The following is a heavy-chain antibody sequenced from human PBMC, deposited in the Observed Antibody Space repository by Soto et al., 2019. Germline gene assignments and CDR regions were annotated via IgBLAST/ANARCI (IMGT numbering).Heavy chain of an antibody. Sequence: VFGGSFRYLYLLWIRQPPGKGLEWIGEINHSGSTNYNPSLKSRVTISVDTSKNQFSLKLSSVTAADTAVYYCARGGNSGYVWWGQGTLVTVSS. D-gene: IGHD5-12*01. J-gene: IGHJ4*02. CDR2: INHSGST. CDR1: GGSFRYLY. CDR3: ARGGNSGYVW. V-gene: IGHV4-34*01.